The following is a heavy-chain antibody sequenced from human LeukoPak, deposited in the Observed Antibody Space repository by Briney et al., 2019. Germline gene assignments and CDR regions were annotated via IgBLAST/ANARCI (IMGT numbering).Heavy chain of an antibody. V-gene: IGHV1-18*01. J-gene: IGHJ4*02. CDR2: ISGYNGNT. Sequence: ASVKVSCKVSGYTFTSYGISWVRQAPGQGLEWMGWISGYNGNTNSAQKVQGRVTMTTDTSTTTAYMELRSLRSDDTAVYYCARRVATTDHFDYWGQGTLVTVSS. CDR3: ARRVATTDHFDY. CDR1: GYTFTSYG. D-gene: IGHD5-12*01.